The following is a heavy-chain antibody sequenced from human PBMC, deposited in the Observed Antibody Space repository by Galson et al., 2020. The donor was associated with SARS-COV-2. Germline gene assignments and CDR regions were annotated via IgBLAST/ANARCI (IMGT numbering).Heavy chain of an antibody. CDR2: INHRGST. V-gene: IGHV4-34*01. CDR3: VRGAEERRIIVVVPYYYTYMDV. Sequence: LSLTCAVYGGSFKNYYCTWIRQSPGKGLQWIGEINHRGSTHYDPSLQGRIAMSVHTSKNQFSLRLSSVTAADTAVYYCVRGAEERRIIVVVPYYYTYMDVWGGGTAVTVSS. D-gene: IGHD2-2*01. CDR1: GGSFKNYY. J-gene: IGHJ6*03.